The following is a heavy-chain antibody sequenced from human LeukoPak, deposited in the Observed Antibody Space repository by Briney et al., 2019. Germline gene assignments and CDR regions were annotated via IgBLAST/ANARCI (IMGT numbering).Heavy chain of an antibody. J-gene: IGHJ4*02. D-gene: IGHD3-9*01. CDR3: ASGNNDWSL. CDR2: ISSGGNT. CDR1: GFTFNSYA. V-gene: IGHV3-23*01. Sequence: GGSLRLSCAASGFTFNSYAMSWVRQAPGRGLEWVSGISSGGNTYYADSVKGRFTISRDNSENTLNLQMNSLRAEDTAIYYCASGNNDWSLGGQGTLVTVSS.